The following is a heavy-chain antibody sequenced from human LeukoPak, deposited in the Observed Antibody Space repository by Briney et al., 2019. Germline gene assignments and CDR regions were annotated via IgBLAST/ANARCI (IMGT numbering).Heavy chain of an antibody. CDR2: IYYSGST. Sequence: SETLSLTCTVSGGSISSSSYYWGWIRQPPGKGLEWIGSIYYSGSTYYNPSLKSRVTISVDTSKNQFSLKLSSVTAADTAVYYCARHSTPALIREWGQGTLVTVSS. CDR1: GGSISSSSYY. D-gene: IGHD3-10*01. V-gene: IGHV4-39*01. J-gene: IGHJ4*02. CDR3: ARHSTPALIRE.